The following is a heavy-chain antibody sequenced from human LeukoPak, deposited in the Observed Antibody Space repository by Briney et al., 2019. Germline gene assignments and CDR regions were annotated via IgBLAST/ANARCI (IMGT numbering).Heavy chain of an antibody. CDR1: GFTFSYAW. V-gene: IGHV3-15*01. Sequence: GGSLRLSCAASGFTFSYAWMNWVRQAPGKGLEWAGRIKSKADGGTTDYAAPVKGRFTISRDDSKNTFYLRMNSLKTEDTAVYYCTTGVAVAGTRVDYWGQGTLVTVSS. J-gene: IGHJ4*02. CDR2: IKSKADGGTT. D-gene: IGHD6-19*01. CDR3: TTGVAVAGTRVDY.